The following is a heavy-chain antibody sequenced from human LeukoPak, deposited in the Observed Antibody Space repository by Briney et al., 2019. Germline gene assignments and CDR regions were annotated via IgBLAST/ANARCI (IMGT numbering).Heavy chain of an antibody. CDR1: RFTFSSYG. J-gene: IGHJ3*02. Sequence: GGSLRLSCAASRFTFSSYGMHWVRQAPGKGLEWVAVISYDGSNKYYADSVKGRFTISRDNSKNTLNLQMNSLRAEDTAVYHCARGRDGRVGAFDIWGQGTMVTVSS. CDR2: ISYDGSNK. D-gene: IGHD1-26*01. V-gene: IGHV3-30*03. CDR3: ARGRDGRVGAFDI.